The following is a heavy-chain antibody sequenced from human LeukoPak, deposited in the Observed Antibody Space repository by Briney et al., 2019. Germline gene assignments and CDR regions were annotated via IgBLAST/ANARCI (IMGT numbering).Heavy chain of an antibody. CDR2: INSGGSTM. CDR3: ARVWRSGEY. V-gene: IGHV3-48*02. Sequence: PGGSLRLSCAASGFRFDNYGMSWVRQAPGKGLEWVSYINSGGSTMYYADSVKGRFTISRDNAKNSLYLQMNSLRDEDTGVYYCARVWRSGEYWGQGALVTVSS. CDR1: GFRFDNYG. J-gene: IGHJ4*02. D-gene: IGHD3-3*01.